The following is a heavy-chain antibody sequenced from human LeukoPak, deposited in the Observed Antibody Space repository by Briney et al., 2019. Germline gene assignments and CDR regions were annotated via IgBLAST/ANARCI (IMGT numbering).Heavy chain of an antibody. J-gene: IGHJ4*02. Sequence: PGGSLRLSCATSGFPFSAHWMSWVRLAPGKGLEWVSTISGGGGSTYYAASVKGRFTISRDNSKNTLYLQVNSLRAEDTAVYYCAKGGKWDVTPFDYWGQGTLVTVSS. D-gene: IGHD1-26*01. CDR3: AKGGKWDVTPFDY. CDR1: GFPFSAHW. V-gene: IGHV3-23*01. CDR2: ISGGGGST.